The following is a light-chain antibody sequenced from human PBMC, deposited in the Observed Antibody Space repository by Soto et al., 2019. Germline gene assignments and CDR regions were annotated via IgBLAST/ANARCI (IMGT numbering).Light chain of an antibody. V-gene: IGLV2-23*01. J-gene: IGLJ1*01. CDR1: SSDVGSYNL. CDR2: EGS. CDR3: CSYAGSSTYV. Sequence: QSVLTQPASVSGSPGQSITISCTGTSSDVGSYNLVSWYQQHPGKAPKLMIYEGSKRPSGVSNRFSGSKSGNTASLTISGLQAEDEADYSCCSYAGSSTYVFGTGTKVT.